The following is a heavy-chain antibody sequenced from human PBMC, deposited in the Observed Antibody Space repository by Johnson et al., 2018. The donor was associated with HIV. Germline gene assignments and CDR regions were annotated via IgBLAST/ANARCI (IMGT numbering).Heavy chain of an antibody. D-gene: IGHD1-26*01. Sequence: VQLVESGGGLVQPGGSLRLSCVVSGFSFTTIMTWLRQAPGKGLEWVANINQDGSETSYVDSVKGRFTISRDHSKNTLYLQMNSLRVEDAAVYYCAKEPIVGLPSGAFDIWGHGTMVTVSS. CDR1: GFSFTTI. CDR3: AKEPIVGLPSGAFDI. CDR2: INQDGSET. V-gene: IGHV3-7*04. J-gene: IGHJ3*02.